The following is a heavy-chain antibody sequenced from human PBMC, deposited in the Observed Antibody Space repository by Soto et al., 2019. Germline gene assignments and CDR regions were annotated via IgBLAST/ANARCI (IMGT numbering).Heavy chain of an antibody. CDR2: IRNTPYGGTT. CDR1: GFRFSEHA. CDR3: SRGSLGYYGP. V-gene: IGHV3-49*04. Sequence: GGSLSLSCNCSGFRFSEHAMTWVRQAPGKGLEWVGFIRNTPYGGTTDYAASVRGRFTISRDDSASIAYLQMNSLKTEDSGLYYCSRGSLGYYGPWGPGTLVTVSS. J-gene: IGHJ5*02. D-gene: IGHD2-2*03.